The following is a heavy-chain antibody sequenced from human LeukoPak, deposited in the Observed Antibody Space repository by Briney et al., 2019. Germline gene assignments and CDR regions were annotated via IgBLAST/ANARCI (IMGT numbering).Heavy chain of an antibody. CDR1: GGTFSSYA. Sequence: RASVKVSCKASGGTFSSYAINWVRQAPGQGLEWMGGIIPIFGTPNYSQKFQGRVTMTRDMSTSTVYMELSSLRSEDTAVYYCAPEGNYYDSSGYYYRQGWFDPWGQGTLVTVSS. CDR2: IIPIFGTP. J-gene: IGHJ5*02. V-gene: IGHV1-69*05. CDR3: APEGNYYDSSGYYYRQGWFDP. D-gene: IGHD3-22*01.